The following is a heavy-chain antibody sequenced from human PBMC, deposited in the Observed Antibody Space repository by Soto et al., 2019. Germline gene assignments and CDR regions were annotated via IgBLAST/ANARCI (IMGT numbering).Heavy chain of an antibody. CDR2: VSWNSGAE. CDR1: GFTFDDYA. V-gene: IGHV3-9*01. J-gene: IGHJ3*02. D-gene: IGHD2-15*01. CDR3: AKDPGYCRDSSCYGVGAFDI. Sequence: EVQLVESGGGLVQPGRALRLSCAASGFTFDDYAMHWVRQVPGKGLEWVSGVSWNSGAEGYADSVKGRFTISRDNAKNSLYLQMNSLRSEYTALYYCAKDPGYCRDSSCYGVGAFDIWGQGTMVTVSS.